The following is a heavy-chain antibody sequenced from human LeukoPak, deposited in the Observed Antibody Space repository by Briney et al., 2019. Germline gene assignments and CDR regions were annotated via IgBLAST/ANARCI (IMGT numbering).Heavy chain of an antibody. CDR3: ARVGGYSYGYPWGYYYYYMDV. CDR2: INHSGST. CDR1: GGSFSGYY. D-gene: IGHD5-18*01. V-gene: IGHV4-34*01. Sequence: SETLSLTCAVYGGSFSGYYWSWIRQPPGKGLEWIGEINHSGSTNYNPSLKSRVTISVDTSKNQFFLKLSSVTAADTAVYYCARVGGYSYGYPWGYYYYYMDVWGKGTTVTVSS. J-gene: IGHJ6*03.